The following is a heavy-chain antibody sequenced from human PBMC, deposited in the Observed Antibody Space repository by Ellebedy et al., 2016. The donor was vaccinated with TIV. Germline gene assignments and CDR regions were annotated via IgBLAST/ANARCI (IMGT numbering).Heavy chain of an antibody. J-gene: IGHJ5*02. CDR3: ARDNSYDLLTGSNWFDP. V-gene: IGHV1-18*01. CDR2: ISAYNGKT. CDR1: GYTFSSYG. Sequence: AASVKVSCKASGYTFSSYGISWVRQAPGQGLEWMGWISAYNGKTNFAQKFQGRVSMTTDTSTSTAYMDLRSLRSDDTAIYYCARDNSYDLLTGSNWFDPWGQGSLVTVSS. D-gene: IGHD3-9*01.